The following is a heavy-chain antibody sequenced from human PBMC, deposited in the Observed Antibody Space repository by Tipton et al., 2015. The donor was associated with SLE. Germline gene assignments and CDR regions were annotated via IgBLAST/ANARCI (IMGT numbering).Heavy chain of an antibody. D-gene: IGHD6-19*01. J-gene: IGHJ2*01. CDR2: VHISGTT. CDR1: GDAFTTNNEY. V-gene: IGHV4-61*02. Sequence: TLSLTCTVSGDAFTTNNEYLHWIRQPAGKGLEWIGRVHISGTTSYNPSLKSRVTILLDTSKTQFSLKLTSVSAADTAVYYCARDRAGVPNWSFDLWGRGTLVAVSS. CDR3: ARDRAGVPNWSFDL.